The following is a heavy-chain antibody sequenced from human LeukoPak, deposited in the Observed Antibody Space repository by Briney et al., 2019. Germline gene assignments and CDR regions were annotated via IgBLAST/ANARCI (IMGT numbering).Heavy chain of an antibody. Sequence: GGSLRPSCSASGFTFLSYAMHWVRQAPGKGLEYVSATSSDGGSTYYADSVKGRFTISRDNSKNTLYLQMSSLRAEDTAVYYCVEGGGSYKDPFDYWGQGTLVTVSS. CDR3: VEGGGSYKDPFDY. CDR2: TSSDGGST. D-gene: IGHD1-26*01. J-gene: IGHJ4*02. CDR1: GFTFLSYA. V-gene: IGHV3-64D*06.